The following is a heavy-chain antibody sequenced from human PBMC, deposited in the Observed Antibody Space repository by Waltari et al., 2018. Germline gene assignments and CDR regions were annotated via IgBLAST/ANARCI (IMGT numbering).Heavy chain of an antibody. CDR2: IYTSGST. V-gene: IGHV4-4*07. D-gene: IGHD3-9*01. J-gene: IGHJ5*02. CDR3: ARTAYYDILTGYYKGDWFDP. CDR1: GGSISSYY. Sequence: QVQLQESGPGLVKPSETLSLTCTVSGGSISSYYWSWIRQPAGKGLEWIGRIYTSGSTNYNPSLKGRVTMAVDTSKNQFSLKLSSVTAADTAVYYCARTAYYDILTGYYKGDWFDPWGQGTLVTVSS.